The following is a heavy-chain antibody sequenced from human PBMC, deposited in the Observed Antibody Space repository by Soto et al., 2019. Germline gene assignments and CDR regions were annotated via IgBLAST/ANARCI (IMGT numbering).Heavy chain of an antibody. CDR3: AREAISTFGSESDYYGMEV. V-gene: IGHV1-2*02. CDR2: INPNSGGT. D-gene: IGHD3-16*01. CDR1: GYTFTGYY. Sequence: ASVKVSCKASGYTFTGYYMHWVRQAPGEGLEWMGWINPNSGGTNYAQKFQGRVTMTRDTSISTAYMELSRLRSDDTAVYYCAREAISTFGSESDYYGMEVWGQGTPVTVSS. J-gene: IGHJ6*02.